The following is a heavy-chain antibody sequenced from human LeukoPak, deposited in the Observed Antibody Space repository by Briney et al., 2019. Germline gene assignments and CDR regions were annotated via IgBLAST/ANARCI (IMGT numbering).Heavy chain of an antibody. D-gene: IGHD3-16*01. CDR1: GYTFSTYC. V-gene: IGHV1-18*01. CDR2: ISTDNGDT. CDR3: AREGLGELSLDC. Sequence: ASVKVPCKSFGYTFSTYCISWVRQAPGKGLELMGWISTDNGDTTYAQKFQGRVTMTTDTSTGTAYMELGSLRSDDTAVYYCAREGLGELSLDCWGQGTLVTVSS. J-gene: IGHJ4*02.